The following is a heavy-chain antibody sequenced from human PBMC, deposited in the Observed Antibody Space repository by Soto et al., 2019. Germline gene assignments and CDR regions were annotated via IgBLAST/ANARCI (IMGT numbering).Heavy chain of an antibody. J-gene: IGHJ4*02. CDR2: ISYDGSNK. CDR3: ARDQGYSGSPPYFDY. CDR1: GFTFSSYA. D-gene: IGHD1-26*01. V-gene: IGHV3-30-3*01. Sequence: GGSLRLSCAASGFTFSSYAMHWVRQAPGKGLEWVAVISYDGSNKYYADSVKGRFTISRDNSKNTLYLQMNSLRAEDTAVYYCARDQGYSGSPPYFDYWGQGTLVTVSS.